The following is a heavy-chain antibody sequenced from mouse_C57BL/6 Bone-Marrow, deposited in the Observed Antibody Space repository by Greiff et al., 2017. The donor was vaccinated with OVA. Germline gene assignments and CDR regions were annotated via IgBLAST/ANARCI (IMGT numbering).Heavy chain of an antibody. Sequence: EVQLQQSGAELVRPGASVKLSCTASGFNITDYYMHWVKQRPEQGLEWIGRIDPEDGDTEYAPKFQGKATMTADTSSNPAYLQLSSLTSEDTADYYCTTRLMTTVPDYWGQGTTLTVSS. CDR1: GFNITDYY. CDR2: IDPEDGDT. V-gene: IGHV14-1*01. J-gene: IGHJ2*01. D-gene: IGHD1-1*01. CDR3: TTRLMTTVPDY.